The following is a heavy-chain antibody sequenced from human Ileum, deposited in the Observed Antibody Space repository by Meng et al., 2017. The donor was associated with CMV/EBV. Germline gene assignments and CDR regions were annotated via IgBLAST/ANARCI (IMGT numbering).Heavy chain of an antibody. CDR3: ARGDFLKMATQFY. J-gene: IGHJ4*02. V-gene: IGHV3-30*03. CDR1: GLTFSGAW. Sequence: CVASGLTFSGAWMPWVRQAPGKGLEWVAVISYDGNHIYYADSVRGRFTISRDNSKNTLSLQLNSLRPDDTAVYYCARGDFLKMATQFYWGQGTLVTVSS. CDR2: ISYDGNHI. D-gene: IGHD5-24*01.